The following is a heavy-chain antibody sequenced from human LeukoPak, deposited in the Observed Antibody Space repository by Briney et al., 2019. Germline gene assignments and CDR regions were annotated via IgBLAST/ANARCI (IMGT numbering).Heavy chain of an antibody. CDR1: GFTFSSYG. Sequence: GGSLRLSCAASGFTFSSYGMHWVRQPPGKGPEWVAVIWYDGSAKYYVDSVKGRFTISRDNSKNTLYLQMNRLRAEDTAVYYCARVRGYYFDYWGQGTLVTVSS. J-gene: IGHJ4*02. V-gene: IGHV3-33*01. CDR2: IWYDGSAK. CDR3: ARVRGYYFDY.